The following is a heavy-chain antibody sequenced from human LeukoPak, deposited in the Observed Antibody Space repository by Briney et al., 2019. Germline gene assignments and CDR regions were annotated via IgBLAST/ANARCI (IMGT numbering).Heavy chain of an antibody. D-gene: IGHD1-26*01. CDR3: ARVSSGSYYILHY. Sequence: GGSLRLSCAASGFTFSSYDMNWVRQAPGKGLEWVSYISSSGSTIYYADSVKGRLTISKHNAKNPLYLQMSSIRAEDRALYYCARVSSGSYYILHYWGQRTRVTVSS. J-gene: IGHJ4*02. CDR1: GFTFSSYD. CDR2: ISSSGSTI. V-gene: IGHV3-48*03.